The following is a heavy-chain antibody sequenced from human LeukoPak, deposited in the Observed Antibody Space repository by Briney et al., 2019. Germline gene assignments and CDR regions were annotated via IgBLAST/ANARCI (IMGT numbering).Heavy chain of an antibody. V-gene: IGHV4-4*02. J-gene: IGHJ5*02. CDR1: GGSISSTNC. CDR3: ARVVGQQWLVT. CDR2: IHHSGST. Sequence: PSETLSLTCTVSGGSISSTNCCSCFRQPPPKELQWIGEIHHSGSTNYNPSLKSRVSISVDKSKDQFSLKLSSVTAADTGVYYWARVVGQQWLVTWGQGTLVTVSS. D-gene: IGHD6-19*01.